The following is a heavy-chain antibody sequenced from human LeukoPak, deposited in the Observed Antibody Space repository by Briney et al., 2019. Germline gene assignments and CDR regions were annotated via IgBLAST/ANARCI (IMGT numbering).Heavy chain of an antibody. J-gene: IGHJ4*02. CDR3: ARGGRWLQIQRMDY. CDR1: GGSFSGYY. V-gene: IGHV4-34*01. CDR2: INHSGST. D-gene: IGHD5-24*01. Sequence: NSSETLSLTCTVYGGSFSGYYWSWIRQPPGKGLEWIGEINHSGSTNYNPSLKSRVTISVDTSKNQFSLKLSSVTAADTAVYYCARGGRWLQIQRMDYWGQGTLVTVSS.